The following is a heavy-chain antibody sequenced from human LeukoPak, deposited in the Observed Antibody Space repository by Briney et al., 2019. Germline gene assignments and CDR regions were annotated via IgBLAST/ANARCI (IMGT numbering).Heavy chain of an antibody. CDR3: ARLARSVGLAFSQYYFDY. CDR2: IYPGDSDT. CDR1: GYSFTSYW. J-gene: IGHJ4*02. Sequence: GESLKISCKGSGYSFTSYWIGWVRQMPGKGLEWMGIIYPGDSDTRYSPSFQGQVTISADKSISTAYLQWSSLKASDTAMYYCARLARSVGLAFSQYYFDYWGQGTLVPVSS. V-gene: IGHV5-51*01.